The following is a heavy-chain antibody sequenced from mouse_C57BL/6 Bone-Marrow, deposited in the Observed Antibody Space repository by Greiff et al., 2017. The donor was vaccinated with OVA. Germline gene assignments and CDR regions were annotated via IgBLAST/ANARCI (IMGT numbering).Heavy chain of an antibody. J-gene: IGHJ3*01. CDR1: GFTFTDYY. CDR3: ASASYYGSGIDY. V-gene: IGHV1-7*01. Sequence: VQLLQSGAELVQPGGSVKLSCTASGFTFTDYYMPWVKQRPEKGLEWIGNINSGGGYTYYMQYLKGQSIITADKSNSTAYLQMSSLTSEDSAVYYCASASYYGSGIDYWGQGTLVTVSA. CDR2: INSGGGYT. D-gene: IGHD1-1*01.